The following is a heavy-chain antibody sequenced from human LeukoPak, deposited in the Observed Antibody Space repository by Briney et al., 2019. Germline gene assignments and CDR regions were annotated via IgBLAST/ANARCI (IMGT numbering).Heavy chain of an antibody. CDR2: IWYDRSNK. V-gene: IGHV3-33*01. J-gene: IGHJ3*02. Sequence: GGSLRLSCAASGFTFSSYGMHWVRQAPGKGLAWVAVIWYDRSNKYYADSVKGRFTISRDNSKNTLYLQMNSLRAEDTAVYYCARDLEITTGTTEDAFDIWGQGTMVTVSS. D-gene: IGHD1-1*01. CDR1: GFTFSSYG. CDR3: ARDLEITTGTTEDAFDI.